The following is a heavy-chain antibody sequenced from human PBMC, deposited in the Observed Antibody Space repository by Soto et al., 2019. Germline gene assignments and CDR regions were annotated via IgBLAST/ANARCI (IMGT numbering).Heavy chain of an antibody. CDR3: ARDYVSGSSDS. Sequence: GGSLRLSCAASGFTFSSYGMHWVRQAPGKGLEWVAVISYDGSNKYYADSVKGRFTVSRDNTKNTLYLQMNSLRADDTAVYYCARDYVSGSSDSWGPGTLVTVSS. CDR2: ISYDGSNK. V-gene: IGHV3-30*03. CDR1: GFTFSSYG. J-gene: IGHJ4*02. D-gene: IGHD3-16*01.